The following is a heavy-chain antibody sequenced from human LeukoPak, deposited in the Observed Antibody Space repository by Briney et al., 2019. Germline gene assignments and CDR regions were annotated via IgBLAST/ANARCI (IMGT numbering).Heavy chain of an antibody. D-gene: IGHD4/OR15-4a*01. CDR1: GFTFSSHA. J-gene: IGHJ4*02. Sequence: PGGSLRLSCAVSGFTFSSHAKTWVRQAPGKGLEWVSGISISGDITYYADSVQGRFIIFRDNSKNTVYLQMNSLRVEDTAVYYCANEEVPNDYWGQGTLVTVSS. CDR2: ISISGDIT. V-gene: IGHV3-23*01. CDR3: ANEEVPNDY.